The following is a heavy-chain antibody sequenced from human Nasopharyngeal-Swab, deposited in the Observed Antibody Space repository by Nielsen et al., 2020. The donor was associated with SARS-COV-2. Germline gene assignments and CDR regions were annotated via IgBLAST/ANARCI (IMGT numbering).Heavy chain of an antibody. D-gene: IGHD3-22*01. Sequence: GSLRLSCEASRMMFSHYEVNWVRQAPGKGLEWVSYISSSGSTPYYADSVKGRFTISRDKAKNSLYLQMNSLSAEDTAVYYCASSPFITVMERALVHWGQGTMVTVSS. CDR3: ASSPFITVMERALVH. CDR2: ISSSGSTP. J-gene: IGHJ4*02. CDR1: RMMFSHYE. V-gene: IGHV3-48*03.